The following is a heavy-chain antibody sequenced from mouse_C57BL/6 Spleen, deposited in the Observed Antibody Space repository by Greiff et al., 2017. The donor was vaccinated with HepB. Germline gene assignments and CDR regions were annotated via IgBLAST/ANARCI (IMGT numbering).Heavy chain of an antibody. CDR1: GFTFSSYG. CDR2: ISSGGSYT. V-gene: IGHV5-6*01. CDR3: ARLGGYYSNPFDV. J-gene: IGHJ1*03. D-gene: IGHD2-5*01. Sequence: EVNLVESGGDLVKPGGSLKLSCAASGFTFSSYGMSWVRQTPDKRLEWVATISSGGSYTYYPDSVKGRFTISRDNAKNTLYLQMSSLKSEDTAMYYCARLGGYYSNPFDVWGTGTTVTVSS.